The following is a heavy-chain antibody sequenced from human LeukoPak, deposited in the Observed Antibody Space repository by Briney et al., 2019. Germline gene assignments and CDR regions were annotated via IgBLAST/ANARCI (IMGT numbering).Heavy chain of an antibody. D-gene: IGHD1-26*01. CDR1: GFTFSSSA. V-gene: IGHV3-23*01. CDR2: ISASGGST. CDR3: AKDHRWESPHHLDS. J-gene: IGHJ4*02. Sequence: GGSLRLSCAASGFTFSSSAMSWVRQVPGKGLEWVSGISASGGSTSYADSVRGRFTISRDNSKNTLYVQMNSLRDEDTAVYYCAKDHRWESPHHLDSWGQGTLVTVSS.